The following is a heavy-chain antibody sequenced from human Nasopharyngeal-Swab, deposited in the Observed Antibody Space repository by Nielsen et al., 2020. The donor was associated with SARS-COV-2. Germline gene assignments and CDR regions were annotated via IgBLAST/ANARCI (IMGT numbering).Heavy chain of an antibody. J-gene: IGHJ4*02. D-gene: IGHD3-10*01. Sequence: ASVKVSCKASGYTFTSYVINWVRQASGQGLEWMGWMNPNSGNTGYAQKFQGRVTMTRNITISKAYMELSSLRSEDTAVYYCARDRGLAEPSLGDYWGQGTLVTVSS. CDR3: ARDRGLAEPSLGDY. CDR1: GYTFTSYV. CDR2: MNPNSGNT. V-gene: IGHV1-8*01.